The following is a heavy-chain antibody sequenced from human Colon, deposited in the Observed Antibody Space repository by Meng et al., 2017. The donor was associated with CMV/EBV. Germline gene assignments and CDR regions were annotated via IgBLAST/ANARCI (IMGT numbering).Heavy chain of an antibody. D-gene: IGHD5-12*01. CDR2: ISTYNGNT. V-gene: IGHV1-18*01. Sequence: YTFSSYGISWVRQAPGQGLEWMEWISTYNGNTDYAQKFQGRVTMTTDTLTSTAYMELTSLKSDDTAVFYCARAREVGYSAYDYYDFWGQGTLVTVSS. CDR1: YTFSSYG. J-gene: IGHJ4*02. CDR3: ARAREVGYSAYDYYDF.